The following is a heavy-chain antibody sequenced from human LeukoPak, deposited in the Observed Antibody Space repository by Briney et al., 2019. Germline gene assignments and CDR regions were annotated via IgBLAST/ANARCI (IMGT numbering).Heavy chain of an antibody. CDR3: ARGVGSRYLSLFDY. V-gene: IGHV3-21*01. CDR2: ISSSNSYI. D-gene: IGHD3-22*01. CDR1: GFTFSSYS. Sequence: GGSLRLSCAASGFTFSSYSMNWLRQAPGKGLEWVSSISSSNSYIYYADSAKGRFTISRDNAKNSLYLQMNSLRAEDTAVYYCARGVGSRYLSLFDYWGQGTLVTVSS. J-gene: IGHJ4*02.